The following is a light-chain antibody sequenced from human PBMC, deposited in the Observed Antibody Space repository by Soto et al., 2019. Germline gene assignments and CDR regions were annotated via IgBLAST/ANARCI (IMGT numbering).Light chain of an antibody. V-gene: IGKV1-39*01. J-gene: IGKJ1*01. Sequence: DIQMTQSPSSLSSSVGDRVTITCRASQRISSYLNWYQQKPGKAPKLLIYAASSLESVVPSRFSGSGSGTEFTLTISSLQPDDFATYYCLQYNDDSMFGQGTKSYPTFGQGTKVDIK. CDR1: QRISSY. CDR3: LQYNDDSMFGQGTKSYPT. CDR2: AAS.